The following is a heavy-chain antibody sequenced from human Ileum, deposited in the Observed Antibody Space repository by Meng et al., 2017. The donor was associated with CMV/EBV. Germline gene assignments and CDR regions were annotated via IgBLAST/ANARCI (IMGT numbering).Heavy chain of an antibody. Sequence: CCAACEFSLSSCAMTWVRQAPGEGLEYVSRIHHGGSSTYCADSVKGRFTISRDNSKNTLYLQMTSLSAEATAVYYCATSTWDLFDYWGQGTLVTVSS. V-gene: IGHV3-23*03. D-gene: IGHD2-2*01. CDR1: EFSLSSCA. CDR3: ATSTWDLFDY. J-gene: IGHJ4*02. CDR2: IHHGGSST.